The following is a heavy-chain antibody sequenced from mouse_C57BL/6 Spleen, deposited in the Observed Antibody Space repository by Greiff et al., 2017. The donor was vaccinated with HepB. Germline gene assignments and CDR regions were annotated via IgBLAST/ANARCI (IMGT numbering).Heavy chain of an antibody. Sequence: DVQLQESGPELVKPGASVKISCKASGYSFTGYYMNWVKQSPEKSLEWIGEINPSTGGTTYNQKFKAKATLTVDKSSSTAYMQLKSLTSEDSAVYYCAREEANSAWFAYWGQGTLVTVSA. CDR1: GYSFTGYY. D-gene: IGHD3-2*02. CDR2: INPSTGGT. CDR3: AREEANSAWFAY. V-gene: IGHV1-42*01. J-gene: IGHJ3*01.